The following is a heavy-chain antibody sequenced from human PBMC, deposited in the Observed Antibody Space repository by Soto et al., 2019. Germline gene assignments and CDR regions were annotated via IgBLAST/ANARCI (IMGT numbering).Heavy chain of an antibody. V-gene: IGHV3-30-3*01. CDR3: ASGRYYDILTGYYDY. D-gene: IGHD3-9*01. CDR1: GFTFSSYA. Sequence: SGGSLRLSCAASGFTFSSYAMHWVRQAPGKGLEWVAVISYDGSNKYYADSVKGRFTISRDNSKNTLYLQMNSLRAEDTAVYYCASGRYYDILTGYYDYWGQGTLVTVSS. CDR2: ISYDGSNK. J-gene: IGHJ4*02.